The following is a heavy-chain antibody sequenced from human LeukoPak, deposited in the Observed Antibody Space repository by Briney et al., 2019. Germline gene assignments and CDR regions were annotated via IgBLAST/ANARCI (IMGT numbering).Heavy chain of an antibody. J-gene: IGHJ4*02. V-gene: IGHV4-31*03. CDR1: GGSISSSSYY. CDR3: ARASGYGGNPPLDY. Sequence: SETLSLTCTASGGSISSSSYYWSWIRQHPGKGLEWIGYIYYSGSTYYNPSLKSRVTISVDTSKNQFSLKLSSVTAADTAVYYCARASGYGGNPPLDYWGQGTLVTVSS. D-gene: IGHD4-23*01. CDR2: IYYSGST.